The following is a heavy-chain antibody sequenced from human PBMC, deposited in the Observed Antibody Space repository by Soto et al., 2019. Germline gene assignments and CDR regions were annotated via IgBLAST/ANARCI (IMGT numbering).Heavy chain of an antibody. V-gene: IGHV3-48*03. D-gene: IGHD6-6*01. CDR3: ARDRGWSSSPGFFDY. CDR1: GFTFSSYE. J-gene: IGHJ4*02. CDR2: ISSSGSTI. Sequence: EAQLVESGGGLVQPGGSLRLSCAASGFTFSSYEMNWVRQAPGKGLEWVSYISSSGSTIYYADSVEGRFTISRDNAKNPLFLQMNSLRAEDTAAYYCARDRGWSSSPGFFDYWGQGTLVTVSS.